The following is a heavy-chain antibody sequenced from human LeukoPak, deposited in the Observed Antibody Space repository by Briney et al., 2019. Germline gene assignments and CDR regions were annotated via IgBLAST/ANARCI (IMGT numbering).Heavy chain of an antibody. V-gene: IGHV3-74*01. CDR1: GFTFGNFW. D-gene: IGHD5-24*01. J-gene: IGHJ4*02. Sequence: GGSLRLSCAASGFTFGNFWMHWVRQGPEKGLVWVSGIKADGSTGYADSAKGRFTISRDNAKSTLYLQMNSLRAEDTAVYYCARETDGLDYWGQGTLVTVSS. CDR3: ARETDGLDY. CDR2: IKADGST.